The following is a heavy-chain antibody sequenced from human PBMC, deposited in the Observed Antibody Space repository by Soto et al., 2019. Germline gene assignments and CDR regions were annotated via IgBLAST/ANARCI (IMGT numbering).Heavy chain of an antibody. CDR3: AIQVRGPLGVYYYGMDV. D-gene: IGHD3-10*01. J-gene: IGHJ6*02. CDR2: IYHSGST. CDR1: GGSISSGGYS. Sequence: SETLSLTCAVSGGSISSGGYSWSWIRQPPGKGLEWIGYIYHSGSTYYNPSLKSRVTISVDRSKNQFSLKLSSVTAADTAVYYCAIQVRGPLGVYYYGMDVWGQGTTVTVSS. V-gene: IGHV4-30-2*01.